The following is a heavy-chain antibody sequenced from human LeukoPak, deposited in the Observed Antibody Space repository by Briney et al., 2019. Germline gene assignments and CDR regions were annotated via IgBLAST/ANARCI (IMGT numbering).Heavy chain of an antibody. Sequence: PSETLSLTCTVSGGSISSYYWSWIRQPPGKGLEWIGYINYSGSTNYNPSLKSRVTISVDTSKNQFSLKLSSVTAADTAVYYCARDRHYYDSSGPTKYYYYYYGMDVWGQGTTVTVSS. V-gene: IGHV4-59*01. CDR2: INYSGST. J-gene: IGHJ6*02. CDR3: ARDRHYYDSSGPTKYYYYYYGMDV. CDR1: GGSISSYY. D-gene: IGHD3-22*01.